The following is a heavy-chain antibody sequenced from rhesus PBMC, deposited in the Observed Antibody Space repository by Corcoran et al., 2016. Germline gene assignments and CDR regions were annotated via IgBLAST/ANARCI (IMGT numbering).Heavy chain of an antibody. CDR3: ARDKSGYSYPET. Sequence: QVQLQESGPGLVKPSEPLSLTCAVSGGYISSNYWGWIRQTPGKGLAWIGRIYGNGGSTDYNPSLKSRVTISTDPSKNQFSLKLSSVTAADTAVYYCARDKSGYSYPETWGQGVLVTVSS. D-gene: IGHD5-24*01. J-gene: IGHJ4*01. CDR2: IYGNGGST. V-gene: IGHV4-160*01. CDR1: GGYISSNY.